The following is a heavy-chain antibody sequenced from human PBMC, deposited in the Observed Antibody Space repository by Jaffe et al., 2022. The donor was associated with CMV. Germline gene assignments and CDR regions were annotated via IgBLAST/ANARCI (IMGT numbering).Heavy chain of an antibody. V-gene: IGHV1-18*01. D-gene: IGHD6-19*01. CDR3: ARNSGWFLGSGQDY. CDR2: ISIYNGDT. J-gene: IGHJ4*02. CDR1: GYIFNNFD. Sequence: QVQLVQSGAEVRKPGASVKVSCKTSGYIFNNFDISWVRQAPGQGLEWMGRISIYNGDTNYAQQVHDRLTLTTDTSTNTVYMELRSLRSDDTAVYYCARNSGWFLGSGQDYWGQGTLVTVSS.